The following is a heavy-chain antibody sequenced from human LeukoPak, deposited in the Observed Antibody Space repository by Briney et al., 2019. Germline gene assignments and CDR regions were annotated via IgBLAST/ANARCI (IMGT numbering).Heavy chain of an antibody. D-gene: IGHD3-10*01. J-gene: IGHJ6*02. V-gene: IGHV3-53*01. CDR2: IYSGGST. CDR1: GFTVSSNY. CDR3: ARRHYYGSGSPTDGMDV. Sequence: GGSLRLSCAASGFTVSSNYMSWVRQAPGKGLEWVSVIYSGGSTYYADSVKGRFTISRDNSKNTLYLQMNSLRAEDTAVYYCARRHYYGSGSPTDGMDVWGQGTTVTVSS.